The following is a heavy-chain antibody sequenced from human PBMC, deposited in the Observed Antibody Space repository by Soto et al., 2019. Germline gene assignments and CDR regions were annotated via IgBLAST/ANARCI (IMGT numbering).Heavy chain of an antibody. V-gene: IGHV1-69*12. J-gene: IGHJ6*02. D-gene: IGHD5-12*01. CDR1: GGTFSSYA. Sequence: QVQLVQSGAEVKKPGSSVKVSCKASGGTFSSYAISWVRQAPGQGLEWMGGIIPIFGTANYAQKFQGRVTITADESTSTAYMELSSLRSEDTAVYYCARDQDSGYGIKLLYCYNMDVWGQGTTVTVSS. CDR2: IIPIFGTA. CDR3: ARDQDSGYGIKLLYCYNMDV.